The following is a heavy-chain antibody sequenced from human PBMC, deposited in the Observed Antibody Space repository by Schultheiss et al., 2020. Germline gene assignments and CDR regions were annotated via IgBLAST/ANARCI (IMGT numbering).Heavy chain of an antibody. V-gene: IGHV1-8*01. CDR2: MNPNSGNT. CDR3: ARGLNYYDFWSGYYYYYGMDV. CDR1: GYTFTSYD. D-gene: IGHD3-3*01. Sequence: ASVKVSCKASGYTFTSYDINWVRQATGQGLEWMGWMNPNSGNTGYAQKFQGRVTMTRNTSISTAYMELSSLRSEDTAVYYCARGLNYYDFWSGYYYYYGMDVWGQGTTVTVYS. J-gene: IGHJ6*02.